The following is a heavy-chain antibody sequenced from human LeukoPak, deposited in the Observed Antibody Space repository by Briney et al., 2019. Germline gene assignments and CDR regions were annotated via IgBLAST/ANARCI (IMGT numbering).Heavy chain of an antibody. CDR1: GYTLSNHA. J-gene: IGHJ5*02. Sequence: ASVKVSCKGSGYTLSNHAFSWVRQAPGQGLEWMGWISADNGNTNHAQKFQGRVSLTTDTSTSTAYMELRSLRSEDTAVYYCARESGSHLPPLEWLFYTYNWFDPWGQGTLVTVSS. CDR2: ISADNGNT. V-gene: IGHV1-18*04. D-gene: IGHD3-3*01. CDR3: ARESGSHLPPLEWLFYTYNWFDP.